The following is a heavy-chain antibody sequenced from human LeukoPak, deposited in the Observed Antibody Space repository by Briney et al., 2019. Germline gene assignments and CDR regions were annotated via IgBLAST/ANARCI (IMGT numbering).Heavy chain of an antibody. CDR2: MYPGDSDT. D-gene: IGHD2-15*01. CDR3: ARGVRSGGDSFFDY. Sequence: GESLKSSCKGAGYSFSNYWIGWVRQMSGKGLEWMGIMYPGDSDTRYSPSLHGQVTISADKSITTAYLQWSSLKASDTAMYYCARGVRSGGDSFFDYWGQGTLVTVSS. J-gene: IGHJ4*02. V-gene: IGHV5-51*01. CDR1: GYSFSNYW.